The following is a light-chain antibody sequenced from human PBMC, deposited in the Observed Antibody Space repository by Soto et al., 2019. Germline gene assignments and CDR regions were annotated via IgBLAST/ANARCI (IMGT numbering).Light chain of an antibody. CDR2: DAS. Sequence: EIVLTQSPATLSLSPGERATLSCRASQSVSSYLAWYQQKPGQAPRLLIYDASNRATGIPARFSGSGSGTDFTLTISSLEPEDFAVYYCQQYGSSPSYTFGQGTKLEIK. J-gene: IGKJ2*01. CDR1: QSVSSY. V-gene: IGKV3-11*01. CDR3: QQYGSSPSYT.